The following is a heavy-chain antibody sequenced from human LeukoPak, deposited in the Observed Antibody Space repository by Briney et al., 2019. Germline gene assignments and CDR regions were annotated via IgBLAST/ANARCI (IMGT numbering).Heavy chain of an antibody. D-gene: IGHD3-10*01. Sequence: SETLSLTCTVSGGSISSGGYLWSWIRQNPGKGLEWIGYIYHGGNTYYNPSLKSQVTISVDTSKNQFSLKLSSVTAADTAVYYCARVRYYGSGGEIDPWGQGTLVTVSS. CDR1: GGSISSGGYL. CDR3: ARVRYYGSGGEIDP. CDR2: IYHGGNT. J-gene: IGHJ5*02. V-gene: IGHV4-31*01.